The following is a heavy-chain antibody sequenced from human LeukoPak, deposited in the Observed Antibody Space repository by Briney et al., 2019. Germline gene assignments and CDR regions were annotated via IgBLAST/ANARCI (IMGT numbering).Heavy chain of an antibody. J-gene: IGHJ4*02. CDR1: GYSISSGYY. CDR2: IYHSGST. V-gene: IGHV4-38-2*02. Sequence: KASETLSLTCTVSGYSISSGYYWGWIRQPPVKGLEWIGSIYHSGSTYYNPSLKSRVTISVDTSKNQFSLKLSSVTAAATAVYYCAREGVWIQLPNDYWGQGTLVTVYS. D-gene: IGHD5-24*01. CDR3: AREGVWIQLPNDY.